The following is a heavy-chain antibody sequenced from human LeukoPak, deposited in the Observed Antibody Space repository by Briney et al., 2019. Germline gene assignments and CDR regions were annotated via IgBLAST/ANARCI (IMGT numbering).Heavy chain of an antibody. CDR2: MNPNSGNT. CDR1: GYTFASYD. V-gene: IGHV1-8*01. Sequence: GASVKVSCKASGYTFASYDINWVQQATGQGLEWMGWMNPNSGNTGYAQKFQGRVTMTRNTSISTAYMELSSLRSDDTAVYYCARGYKPGYSSGWSIFDYWGQGTLVTVSS. J-gene: IGHJ4*02. D-gene: IGHD6-19*01. CDR3: ARGYKPGYSSGWSIFDY.